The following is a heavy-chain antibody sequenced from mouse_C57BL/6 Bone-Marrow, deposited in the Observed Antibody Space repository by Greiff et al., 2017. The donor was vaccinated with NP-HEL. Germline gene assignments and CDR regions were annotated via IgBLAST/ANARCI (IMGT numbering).Heavy chain of an antibody. Sequence: EVQLMESGAELVRPGASVKLSCTASGFNIKDDYMHWVKQRPEQGLEWIGWIDPENGDTEYASKFQGKATITADTSSNTAYLQLSSLTSEDTAVYYCALVAPMDYWGQGTSVTVSS. J-gene: IGHJ4*01. D-gene: IGHD1-1*01. V-gene: IGHV14-4*01. CDR3: ALVAPMDY. CDR2: IDPENGDT. CDR1: GFNIKDDY.